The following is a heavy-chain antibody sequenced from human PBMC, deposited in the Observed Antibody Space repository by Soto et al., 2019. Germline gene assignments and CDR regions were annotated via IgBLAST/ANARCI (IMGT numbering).Heavy chain of an antibody. Sequence: PGGSLRLSCAASGFTFSSYAMSWVRQAPGKGLEWVSAISGSGGSTYYADSVKGRFTISRDNSKNTLYLQMNSLRAEDTAVYYCASADYDILTGYYGFFDYWGQGTLVTVSS. CDR3: ASADYDILTGYYGFFDY. J-gene: IGHJ4*02. CDR1: GFTFSSYA. CDR2: ISGSGGST. D-gene: IGHD3-9*01. V-gene: IGHV3-23*01.